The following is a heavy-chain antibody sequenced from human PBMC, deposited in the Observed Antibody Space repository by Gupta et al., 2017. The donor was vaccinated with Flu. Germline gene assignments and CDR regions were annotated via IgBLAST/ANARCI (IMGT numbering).Heavy chain of an antibody. J-gene: IGHJ5*02. V-gene: IGHV3-23*01. Sequence: SSYAMSWFRQAPVMGLEWVSGISNTGEKTYYADSFNGRFTISRDNSRNTVYLQMNSLRDEDTAKYFCAEYYLPSEYTWLDPWGQGTLVAVSS. D-gene: IGHD3-10*01. CDR3: AEYYLPSEYTWLDP. CDR1: SSYA. CDR2: ISNTGEKT.